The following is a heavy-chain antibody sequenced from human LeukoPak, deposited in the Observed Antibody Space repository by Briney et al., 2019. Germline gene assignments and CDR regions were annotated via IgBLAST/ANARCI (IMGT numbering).Heavy chain of an antibody. J-gene: IGHJ4*02. CDR1: GGSISTYH. CDR2: IYYSGIT. D-gene: IGHD4-11*01. Sequence: PSETLSLTCTVSGGSISTYHWTWIRQPPERGLEWIGYIYYSGITNYNPSLKSRVTMSVDTSRNQFSLRLNSVTAADTAVYYCARRLAVTGRYYFDYWGQGSLVTVSS. V-gene: IGHV4-59*01. CDR3: ARRLAVTGRYYFDY.